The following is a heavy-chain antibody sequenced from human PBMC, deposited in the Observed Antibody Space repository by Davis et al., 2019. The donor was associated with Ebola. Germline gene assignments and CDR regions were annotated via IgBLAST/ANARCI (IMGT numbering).Heavy chain of an antibody. CDR2: IIPIFDTA. CDR3: ATSGGGVSWYVGRPPDF. D-gene: IGHD6-13*01. Sequence: AASVKVSCKPSGGTFSTYTISWVRQAPGQGLEWMGGIIPIFDTASYAQKFQGRVTITADESTSTAYMELSSLRSEVTAVYYCATSGGGVSWYVGRPPDFWGQGTLVTVSS. V-gene: IGHV1-69*13. J-gene: IGHJ4*02. CDR1: GGTFSTYT.